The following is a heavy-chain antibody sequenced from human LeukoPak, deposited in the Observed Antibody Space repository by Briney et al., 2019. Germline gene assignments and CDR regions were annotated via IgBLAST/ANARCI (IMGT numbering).Heavy chain of an antibody. V-gene: IGHV4-34*01. CDR2: INHSGST. Sequence: SETLCLTCAVYGGSLSGYYWSWIRQPPGKGLEWIGEINHSGSTNYNPSLKSRVTISVDTSKNQFSLKLSSVTAADTAVYYCARGSRMYSSSWYGYWGQGTLVTVSS. CDR1: GGSLSGYY. CDR3: ARGSRMYSSSWYGY. D-gene: IGHD6-13*01. J-gene: IGHJ4*02.